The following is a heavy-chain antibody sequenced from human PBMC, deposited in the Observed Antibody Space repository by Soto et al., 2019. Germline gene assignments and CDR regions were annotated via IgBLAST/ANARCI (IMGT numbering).Heavy chain of an antibody. CDR3: ARHSSSWSKLTYYFDY. CDR1: GVSISSYY. CDR2: IYYSGST. Sequence: SEILSLTCTVSGVSISSYYWSWIRQPPGKGLEWIGCIYYSGSTNYNPSLKSRVTISVDTSKNQFSLKLSSVTAADTAVYYCARHSSSWSKLTYYFDYWGQGTLVTVPS. J-gene: IGHJ4*02. V-gene: IGHV4-59*08. D-gene: IGHD6-13*01.